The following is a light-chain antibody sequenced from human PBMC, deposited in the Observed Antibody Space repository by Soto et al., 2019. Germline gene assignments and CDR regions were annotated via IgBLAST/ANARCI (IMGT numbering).Light chain of an antibody. CDR1: QSVSSSF. J-gene: IGKJ5*01. V-gene: IGKV3-20*01. Sequence: EIVLTQSPGTLSLSPGERATLSCRTSQSVSSSFLAWYQHKPGQAPRLLIFGASNRAAGIPDRFSGSGSGTDFTLTINSLQPEDFATYYCQQSYSGPPITFGQGTRLEI. CDR2: GAS. CDR3: QQSYSGPPIT.